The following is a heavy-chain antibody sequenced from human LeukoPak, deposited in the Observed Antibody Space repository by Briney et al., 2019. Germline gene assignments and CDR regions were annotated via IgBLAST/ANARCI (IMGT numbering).Heavy chain of an antibody. J-gene: IGHJ4*02. V-gene: IGHV3-30*02. D-gene: IGHD3-3*01. CDR1: GFTFSSYG. Sequence: PGGSLRLSCAASGFTFSSYGMHWVRQAPGKGLEWVAFIRYDGSNKYYADSVRGRFTISRDNSKNTLYLQMNSLRAEDTAVYCCAKVQGYDFWSGYLGFDYWGQGTLVTVSS. CDR2: IRYDGSNK. CDR3: AKVQGYDFWSGYLGFDY.